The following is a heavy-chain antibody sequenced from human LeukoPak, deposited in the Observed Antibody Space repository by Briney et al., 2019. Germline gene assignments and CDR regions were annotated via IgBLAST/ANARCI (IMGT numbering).Heavy chain of an antibody. V-gene: IGHV1-2*06. CDR2: INPNSGGT. Sequence: GASVKVSCKASGYTFTSYGISWVRQAPGQGLEWMGRINPNSGGTNYAQKFQGRVTMTRDTSISTAYMELSRLRSDDTAVYYCARDYYYDSSGYYYFDYWGQGTLVTVSS. D-gene: IGHD3-22*01. CDR3: ARDYYYDSSGYYYFDY. J-gene: IGHJ4*02. CDR1: GYTFTSYG.